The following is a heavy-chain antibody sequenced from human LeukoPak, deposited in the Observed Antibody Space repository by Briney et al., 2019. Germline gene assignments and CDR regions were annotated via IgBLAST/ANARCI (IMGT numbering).Heavy chain of an antibody. V-gene: IGHV3-30*03. J-gene: IGHJ5*02. Sequence: PGGSLRLSCSASGFTFSSYGMHWVRQAPGKGLEWVAVISYDGRHQYYTNSVKGRFTISRDNAKNTLYLQMNSLRAEDTAVYYCARESGIAAALDLWGQGTLVTVSS. CDR1: GFTFSSYG. D-gene: IGHD6-13*01. CDR3: ARESGIAAALDL. CDR2: ISYDGRHQ.